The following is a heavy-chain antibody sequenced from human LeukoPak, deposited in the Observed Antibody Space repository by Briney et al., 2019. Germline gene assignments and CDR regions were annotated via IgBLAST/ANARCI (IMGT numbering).Heavy chain of an antibody. CDR3: ARRSYSSGYFL. CDR2: MNPNSGNV. CDR1: GYTFTNYD. J-gene: IGHJ4*02. Sequence: ASVKVSCKASGYTFTNYDINWVRQATGQGLEWMGWMNPNSGNVGYAQEFQGRVTMTRNTSISTAYMELSSLRSEDTAVYYCARRSYSSGYFLWGQGTLVTVSS. V-gene: IGHV1-8*01. D-gene: IGHD3-22*01.